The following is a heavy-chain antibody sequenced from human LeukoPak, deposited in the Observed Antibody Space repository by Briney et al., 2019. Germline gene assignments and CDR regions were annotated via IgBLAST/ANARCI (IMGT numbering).Heavy chain of an antibody. CDR1: GGSTSSGGYY. Sequence: SETLSLTCNVSGGSTSSGGYYWSWIRQPPGKGLEWIGNIYHSGSIYNNPSLKSRVTISVDRSKNQFSLRLSSVTAADTAVYYCARLGGLTGTTDYWGQGTLVTVSS. CDR3: ARLGGLTGTTDY. CDR2: IYHSGSI. D-gene: IGHD1-14*01. V-gene: IGHV4-30-2*01. J-gene: IGHJ4*02.